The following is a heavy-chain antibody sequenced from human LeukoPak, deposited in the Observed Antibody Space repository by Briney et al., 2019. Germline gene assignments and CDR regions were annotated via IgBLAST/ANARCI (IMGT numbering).Heavy chain of an antibody. V-gene: IGHV1-18*01. J-gene: IGHJ4*02. CDR1: GYTFISYG. CDR3: ASMGGYYPSYYFDY. CDR2: ISAYNGNM. D-gene: IGHD3-3*01. Sequence: ASVKVSCKASGYTFISYGITWVRQAPGQGLEWLGWISAYNGNMDYAQKLQGRVTLTTDTSTSTAYMEVRSLRSDDTAVYYCASMGGYYPSYYFDYWGQGTLVTVSS.